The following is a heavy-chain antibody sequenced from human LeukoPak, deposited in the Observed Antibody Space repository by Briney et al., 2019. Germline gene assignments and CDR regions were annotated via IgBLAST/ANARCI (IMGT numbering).Heavy chain of an antibody. CDR1: GFTFSSYS. D-gene: IGHD1-14*01. J-gene: IGHJ6*03. CDR2: ISSSSSTI. CDR3: ARVVQTEYYYYYYMDV. V-gene: IGHV3-48*04. Sequence: GESLRLSCAASGFTFSSYSMNWVRQAPGKGLEWVSYISSSSSTIYYADSVKGRFTISRDNAKNSLYLQMNSLRAEDTAVYCCARVVQTEYYYYYYMDVWGKGTTVTVSS.